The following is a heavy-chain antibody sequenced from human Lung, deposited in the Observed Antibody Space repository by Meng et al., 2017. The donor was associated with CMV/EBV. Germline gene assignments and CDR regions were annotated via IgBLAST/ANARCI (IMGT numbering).Heavy chain of an antibody. CDR2: VIYSGTP. J-gene: IGHJ4*02. CDR1: GGSYSSSWYH. Sequence: ESGQGRGRSVETLCLAVSVTGGSYSSSWYHWARGRRPRGEGLEWIGSVIYSGTPYYTASLKSRVSISVDTSKNQFSIKLTSVTATDTAVYYCARQHHSPTFDYWGQGTLVTVSS. V-gene: IGHV4-39*01. CDR3: ARQHHSPTFDY. D-gene: IGHD1-14*01.